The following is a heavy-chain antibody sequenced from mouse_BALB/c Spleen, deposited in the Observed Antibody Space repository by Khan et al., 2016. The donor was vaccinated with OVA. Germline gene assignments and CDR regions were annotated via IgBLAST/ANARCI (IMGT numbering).Heavy chain of an antibody. Sequence: EVQLQESGPGLVKPSQSLSLTCIVTGYSITSDYAWNWIRQFPGNKLEWMGYISYSGNTKYNPSLKSRISITRDTSKNQFFLQLNFVTIEDTATYYCARIQGGDFDYWGQGTTLTVSS. CDR2: ISYSGNT. V-gene: IGHV3-2*02. CDR3: ARIQGGDFDY. CDR1: GYSITSDYA. D-gene: IGHD3-2*02. J-gene: IGHJ2*01.